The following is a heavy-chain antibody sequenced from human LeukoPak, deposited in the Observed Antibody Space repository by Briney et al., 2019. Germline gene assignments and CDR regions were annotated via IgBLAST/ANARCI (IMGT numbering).Heavy chain of an antibody. Sequence: GGSLRLSCAASGFTFSSYSMNWVRQAPGKGLGWVSSISSSSSYIYYADSVKGRFTISRDNAKNSLYLQMNSLRAEDTAVYYCAIIVVVTAKGGIDYWGQGTLVTVSS. CDR2: ISSSSSYI. V-gene: IGHV3-21*01. CDR3: AIIVVVTAKGGIDY. J-gene: IGHJ4*02. D-gene: IGHD2-21*02. CDR1: GFTFSSYS.